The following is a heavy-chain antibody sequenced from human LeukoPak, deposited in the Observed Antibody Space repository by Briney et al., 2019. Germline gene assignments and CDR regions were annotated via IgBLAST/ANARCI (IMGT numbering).Heavy chain of an antibody. CDR1: GGSIGSYY. J-gene: IGHJ5*02. Sequence: SETLSLTCTVSGGSIGSYYWSWIRQPPGKGLEWIGYIYYSGSTNYNPSLKSRVTISVDTSKNQFSLKLSSVTAADTAVYYCARSRVYYDSTNWFDPWGQGTLVTVSS. CDR3: ARSRVYYDSTNWFDP. D-gene: IGHD3-22*01. V-gene: IGHV4-59*08. CDR2: IYYSGST.